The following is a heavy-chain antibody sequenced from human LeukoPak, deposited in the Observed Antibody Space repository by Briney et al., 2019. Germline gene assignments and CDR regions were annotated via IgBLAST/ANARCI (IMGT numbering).Heavy chain of an antibody. J-gene: IGHJ3*02. V-gene: IGHV4-59*08. Sequence: SETLSLTCTVSGGSISSFYWSWIRQPPGKGLEWIGYIYNSESTSYNPSLKSGVTISVDTSKNQFSLMLTSVTASDTAIYYCARHCSGGTCPLSFDAFDIWGQGTMVTVSS. CDR1: GGSISSFY. D-gene: IGHD2-15*01. CDR3: ARHCSGGTCPLSFDAFDI. CDR2: IYNSEST.